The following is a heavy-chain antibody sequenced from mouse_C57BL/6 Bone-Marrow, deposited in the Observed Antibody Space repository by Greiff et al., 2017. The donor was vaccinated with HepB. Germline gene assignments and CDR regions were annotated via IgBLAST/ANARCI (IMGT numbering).Heavy chain of an antibody. CDR2: IDPSDSYT. CDR3: ARISTMVTTTGYYFDY. CDR1: GYTFTSYW. Sequence: VQLQQPGAELVKPGASVKLSCKASGYTFTSYWMQWVKQRPGQGLEWIGEIDPSDSYTNYNQKFKGKATLTVDTSSSTAYMQLSSLTSEDSAVYYCARISTMVTTTGYYFDYWGQGTTLTVSS. J-gene: IGHJ2*01. V-gene: IGHV1-50*01. D-gene: IGHD2-2*01.